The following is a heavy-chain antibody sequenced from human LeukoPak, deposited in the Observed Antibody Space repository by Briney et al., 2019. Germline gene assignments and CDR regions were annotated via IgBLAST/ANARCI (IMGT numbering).Heavy chain of an antibody. Sequence: GGSLRLSCAASGFTFSNAWMSWVRQAPGKELEWVGRIKSKPDGGTTDYAARVKGRFTISRNDSNNTLYLQMNSLKTEDTAVYYWTTGGQLRSKFWGKGTLVTVSS. CDR3: TTGGQLRSKF. J-gene: IGHJ4*02. CDR1: GFTFSNAW. D-gene: IGHD2-2*01. CDR2: IKSKPDGGTT. V-gene: IGHV3-15*01.